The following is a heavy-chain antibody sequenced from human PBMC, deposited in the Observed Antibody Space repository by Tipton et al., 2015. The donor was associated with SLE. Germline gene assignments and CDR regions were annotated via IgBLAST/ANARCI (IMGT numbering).Heavy chain of an antibody. Sequence: TLSLTCTVSGGSISSSSYYWGWIRQPPGKGLEWIGSIYYSGSTYYNPSLKSRVTISVDTSKNQFSLKLSSVTAADTAVYYCARGPRWLQAFDYWGQGTLVTVSS. D-gene: IGHD5-24*01. CDR1: GGSISSSSYY. V-gene: IGHV4-39*07. J-gene: IGHJ4*02. CDR2: IYYSGST. CDR3: ARGPRWLQAFDY.